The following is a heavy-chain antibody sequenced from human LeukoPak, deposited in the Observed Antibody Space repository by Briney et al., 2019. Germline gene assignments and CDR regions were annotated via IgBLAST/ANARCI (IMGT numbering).Heavy chain of an antibody. J-gene: IGHJ4*02. CDR2: IYYSGST. V-gene: IGHV4-59*01. CDR1: GGSISSYY. D-gene: IGHD5-18*01. CDR3: ARGGGSGYSYG. Sequence: SETLSLTCTVSGGSISSYYWTWIRQPPGKGLEWTGYIYYSGSTNYNPSLKSRVTTSVDTSKNQFSLKLSSVTAADTAVYYCARGGGSGYSYGWGQGTLVTVSS.